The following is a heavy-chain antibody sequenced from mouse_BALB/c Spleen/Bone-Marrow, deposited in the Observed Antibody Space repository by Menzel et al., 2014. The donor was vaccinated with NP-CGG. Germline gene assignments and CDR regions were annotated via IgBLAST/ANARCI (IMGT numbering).Heavy chain of an antibody. CDR2: INPSNGRT. CDR1: GYTFTSYW. CDR3: ARRTTTVVATDY. Sequence: ESGAELVKPGASVKLSCKASGYTFTSYWMHWVKRRPGQGLEWIGEINPSNGRTNYNEKFKSKATLTVDKSSSTAYMQLSSLTSEDSAVYYCARRTTTVVATDYWGQGTTLTVSS. V-gene: IGHV1S81*02. J-gene: IGHJ2*01. D-gene: IGHD1-1*01.